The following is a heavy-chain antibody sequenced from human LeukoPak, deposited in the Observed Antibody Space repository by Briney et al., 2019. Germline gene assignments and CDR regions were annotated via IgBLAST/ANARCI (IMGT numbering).Heavy chain of an antibody. CDR2: IKQDGSEK. CDR1: GFTFSSYW. D-gene: IGHD5-12*01. V-gene: IGHV3-7*01. CDR3: ARVDIVATAPYDP. Sequence: PGGSLRLSCAASGFTFSSYWMSWVRQAPGKGLEWVANIKQDGSEKYYVDSVKGRFTISRDNAKNSLYLQMNSLRAEDTAVYYCARVDIVATAPYDPWGQGTLVTVSS. J-gene: IGHJ5*02.